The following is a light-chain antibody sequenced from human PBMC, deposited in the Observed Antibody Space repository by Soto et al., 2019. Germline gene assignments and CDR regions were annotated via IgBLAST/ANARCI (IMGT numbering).Light chain of an antibody. CDR2: AGS. CDR1: QGISNY. J-gene: IGKJ1*01. V-gene: IGKV1-27*01. CDR3: QKYDSAPRT. Sequence: DILMTQSPSSLSASVGDRVTITCRASQGISNYLAWYQQEPGKVPKLLIYAGSTLQSGVPSRFSGRGSGTDFTLTISSLEPEDVRIYYCQKYDSAPRTFGQGTKVEIK.